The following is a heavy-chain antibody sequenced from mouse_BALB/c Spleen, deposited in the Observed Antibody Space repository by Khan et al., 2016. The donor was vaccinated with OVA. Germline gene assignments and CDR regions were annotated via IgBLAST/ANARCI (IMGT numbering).Heavy chain of an antibody. D-gene: IGHD1-2*01. V-gene: IGHV5-6*01. J-gene: IGHJ4*01. CDR3: AGTITTAKGDYYAMDY. CDR1: GFTFSSYG. Sequence: EVNLVESGGDLVKPGGSLKLSCAASGFTFSSYGMSWVRQTPDKRLEWVATISSGGHYTYFPDSVRGRFTISRDNAKNTLYLQLSSLTSEDTAMYYCAGTITTAKGDYYAMDYWGQGTSVTVSS. CDR2: ISSGGHYT.